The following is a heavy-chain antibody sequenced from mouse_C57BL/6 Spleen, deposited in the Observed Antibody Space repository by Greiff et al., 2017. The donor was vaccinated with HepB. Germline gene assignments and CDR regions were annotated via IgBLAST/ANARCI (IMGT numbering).Heavy chain of an antibody. Sequence: EVKLVESGGGLVKPGGSLKLSCAASGFTFSSYAMSWVRQTPEKRLEWVATISDGGSYTYYPDNVKGRFTISRDNAKNNLYLQMSHLKSEDTAMYYCARDVVAHWYFDVWGTGTTVTVSS. CDR2: ISDGGSYT. V-gene: IGHV5-4*01. D-gene: IGHD1-1*01. J-gene: IGHJ1*03. CDR1: GFTFSSYA. CDR3: ARDVVAHWYFDV.